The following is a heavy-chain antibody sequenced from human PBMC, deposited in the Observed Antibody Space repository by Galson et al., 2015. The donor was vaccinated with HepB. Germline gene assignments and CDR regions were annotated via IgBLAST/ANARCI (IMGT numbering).Heavy chain of an antibody. D-gene: IGHD3-22*01. Sequence: SLRLSCAASGFTFSSYTINWIRQAPGKGLEWVSSISGSGGTTYYTDSVKGRFTISRDNSKNTLYLQMNNLRAEDTAVYYCVKDNPADKTSRISMIEVNQDYYHMDVWGKGTTVTVSS. CDR3: VKDNPADKTSRISMIEVNQDYYHMDV. CDR1: GFTFSSYT. V-gene: IGHV3-23*01. J-gene: IGHJ6*03. CDR2: ISGSGGTT.